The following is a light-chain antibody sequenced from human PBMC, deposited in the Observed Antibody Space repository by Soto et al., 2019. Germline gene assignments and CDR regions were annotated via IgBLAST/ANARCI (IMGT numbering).Light chain of an antibody. CDR2: EGS. J-gene: IGLJ2*01. CDR1: SSDVGSYNL. Sequence: QSALTQPASVSGSPGQSITISCTGTSSDVGSYNLVSWYQQHPGKAPKLMIYEGSKRPSGVSNRFSGSKSGNTASLTISGPQAEDEADYYCCSYAGSSTSHVVFGGGTKVTVL. V-gene: IGLV2-23*01. CDR3: CSYAGSSTSHVV.